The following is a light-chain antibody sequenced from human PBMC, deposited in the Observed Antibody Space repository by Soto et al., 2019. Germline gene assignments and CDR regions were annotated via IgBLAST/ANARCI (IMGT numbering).Light chain of an antibody. J-gene: IGKJ1*01. V-gene: IGKV1-5*01. CDR3: QHYNSYWT. CDR2: DAS. Sequence: DIQMTQSPSTLSASVGDRVTITCRASQSISSWLAWYQQKPGKAPKLLIYDASSLESGVPSRFSGSGSGTEFTLTISSLQPDDFATYYCQHYNSYWTFGQGNKVEIK. CDR1: QSISSW.